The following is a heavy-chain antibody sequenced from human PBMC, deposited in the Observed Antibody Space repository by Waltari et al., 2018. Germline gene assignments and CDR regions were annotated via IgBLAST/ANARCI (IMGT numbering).Heavy chain of an antibody. V-gene: IGHV3-30*14. J-gene: IGHJ3*02. D-gene: IGHD3-10*01. Sequence: GRFTISRDNSKNTLDLQMNSLRVEDTAVYYCARDRPYYGSGSYNPYDAFDIWGQGTMVTVSS. CDR3: ARDRPYYGSGSYNPYDAFDI.